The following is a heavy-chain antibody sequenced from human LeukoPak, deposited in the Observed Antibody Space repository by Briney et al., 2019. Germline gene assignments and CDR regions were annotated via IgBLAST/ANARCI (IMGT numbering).Heavy chain of an antibody. CDR1: GGSISSSSYY. J-gene: IGHJ3*02. D-gene: IGHD3-3*01. V-gene: IGHV4-39*02. CDR3: ARDHDFWSGPYPLDAFDI. Sequence: SETLSLTCTVSGGSISSSSYYWGWIRQPPGKGLEWIGSIYYSGSTYYNPSLKSRVTISVDTSKNQFSLKLSSVTAADTAVYYCARDHDFWSGPYPLDAFDIWGQGTMVTVSS. CDR2: IYYSGST.